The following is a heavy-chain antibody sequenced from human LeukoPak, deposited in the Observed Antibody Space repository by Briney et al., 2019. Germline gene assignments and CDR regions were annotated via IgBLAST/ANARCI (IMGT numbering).Heavy chain of an antibody. D-gene: IGHD6-19*01. Sequence: SETLSLTCTVSGGSISSYYWSWIRQPPGKGLEWIGYIYYSGSTNYNPSLKSRVTISVDMSKNQFSLKLSSVTAADTAVYYCARGVAVAGPYMDVWGKGTTVTVSS. CDR2: IYYSGST. CDR3: ARGVAVAGPYMDV. J-gene: IGHJ6*03. CDR1: GGSISSYY. V-gene: IGHV4-59*01.